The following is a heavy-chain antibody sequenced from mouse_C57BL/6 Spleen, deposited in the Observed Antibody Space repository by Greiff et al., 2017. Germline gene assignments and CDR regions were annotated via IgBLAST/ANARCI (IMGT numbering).Heavy chain of an antibody. CDR1: GYTFTSYW. V-gene: IGHV1-64*01. CDR2: IHPNSGST. J-gene: IGHJ3*01. D-gene: IGHD2-4*01. Sequence: VQLQQPGAELVKPGASVKLSCKASGYTFTSYWMHWVKQRPGQGLEWIGMIHPNSGSTNYNEKFKSKATLTVDKSSSTAYMQLSSLASEDSAVYYCARNYDWGGFAYWGQGTLVTVSA. CDR3: ARNYDWGGFAY.